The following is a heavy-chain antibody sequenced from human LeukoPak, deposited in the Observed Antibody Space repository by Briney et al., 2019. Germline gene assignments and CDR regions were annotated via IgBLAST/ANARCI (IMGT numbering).Heavy chain of an antibody. CDR2: ITGSGRST. V-gene: IGHV3-23*01. Sequence: PGGSLRLSCAASGFTFSSYAMSWVRQAPGKGLDWVSTITGSGRSTYYADSVKGRFTVSRDNSKNTLYLQMNSLGAEDTAVYYCARGGSDILTQHDYWGQGTLVTVSS. D-gene: IGHD3-9*01. CDR3: ARGGSDILTQHDY. J-gene: IGHJ4*02. CDR1: GFTFSSYA.